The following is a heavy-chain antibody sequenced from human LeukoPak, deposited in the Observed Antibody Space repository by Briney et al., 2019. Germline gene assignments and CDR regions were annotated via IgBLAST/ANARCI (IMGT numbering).Heavy chain of an antibody. CDR1: GFTFSSYG. Sequence: GGSMRLSCAAYGFTFSSYGIHWDSQAPGKGLEWVAFIRYDGNNKYYADSVKGRFTISRDNSKNTLYLQMNSLRAEDTAVYYCAKDKRTTIFGVGFYCMDVWGKGTMVTVSS. CDR2: IRYDGNNK. V-gene: IGHV3-30*02. D-gene: IGHD3-3*01. CDR3: AKDKRTTIFGVGFYCMDV. J-gene: IGHJ6*03.